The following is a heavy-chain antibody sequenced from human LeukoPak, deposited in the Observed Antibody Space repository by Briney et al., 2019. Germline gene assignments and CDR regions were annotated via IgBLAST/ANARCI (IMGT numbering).Heavy chain of an antibody. CDR2: IRGSGGST. CDR3: AKANYDSSAYYWSD. V-gene: IGHV3-23*01. D-gene: IGHD3-22*01. CDR1: GSTFSSYA. Sequence: PGWSLRLSCAASGSTFSSYAMSWVRQAPGKGLEWVSAIRGSGGSTSYADSVKGRFTISRDNSENTLYLQINSLRAGDTAVYYCAKANYDSSAYYWSDWGQGTLVTVSS. J-gene: IGHJ4*02.